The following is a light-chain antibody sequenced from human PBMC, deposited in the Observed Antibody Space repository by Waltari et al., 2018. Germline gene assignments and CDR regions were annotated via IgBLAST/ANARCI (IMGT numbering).Light chain of an antibody. CDR1: QNINNY. CDR3: QQSYAIPLT. Sequence: DIQMTQSPSSLSASVGDRVTIPCRASQNINNYLNWYHQTPGKAPKLLIYATSNLQSGVPSRCSGRGSGTDFTLTISSLQPEDFATYYCQQSYAIPLTFGGGTKVEI. J-gene: IGKJ4*01. V-gene: IGKV1-39*01. CDR2: ATS.